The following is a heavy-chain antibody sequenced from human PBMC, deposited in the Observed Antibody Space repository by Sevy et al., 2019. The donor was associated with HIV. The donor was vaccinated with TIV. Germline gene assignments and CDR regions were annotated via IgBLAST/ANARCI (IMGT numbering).Heavy chain of an antibody. CDR1: GFTFSSYS. CDR2: ISSSSSYI. D-gene: IGHD1-26*01. CDR3: ARVGATPFDY. Sequence: GGSLRLSCAASGFTFSSYSMNWVRQAPGKGLEWVSSISSSSSYIYYVDSVKGRFTISRENAKNSVYLQMNSLRAEDTAVYYCARVGATPFDYWGQGTLVTVSS. V-gene: IGHV3-21*01. J-gene: IGHJ4*02.